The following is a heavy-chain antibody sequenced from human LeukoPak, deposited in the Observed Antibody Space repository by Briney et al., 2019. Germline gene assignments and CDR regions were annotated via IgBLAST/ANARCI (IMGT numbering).Heavy chain of an antibody. CDR1: GFTFSSYA. CDR2: ISGSGGST. V-gene: IGHV3-23*01. D-gene: IGHD4-17*01. CDR3: AKYLQDDYGDYGLNYYYMDV. Sequence: PGGSLRLSCAASGFTFSSYAMSWVRQAPGKGLEWVSAISGSGGSTYYADSVKGRFTISRDNSKNTLYLQMNSLRAEDTAVYYCAKYLQDDYGDYGLNYYYMDVWGKGTTVTVSS. J-gene: IGHJ6*03.